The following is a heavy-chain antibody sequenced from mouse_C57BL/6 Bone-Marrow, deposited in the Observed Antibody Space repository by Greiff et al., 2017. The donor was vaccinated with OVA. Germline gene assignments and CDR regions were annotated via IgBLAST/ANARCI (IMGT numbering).Heavy chain of an antibody. D-gene: IGHD1-1*01. V-gene: IGHV1-72*01. J-gene: IGHJ2*01. CDR3: AITYGSSLYYFDY. Sequence: VQLQQPGAELVKPGASVKLSCKASGYTFTSYWMHWVKQRPGRGLEWIGRIDPNSGGTKYNEKFKSKATLTVDKPSSTAYTQLSSLTSEDSAVYYCAITYGSSLYYFDYWGQGTTLTVSS. CDR2: IDPNSGGT. CDR1: GYTFTSYW.